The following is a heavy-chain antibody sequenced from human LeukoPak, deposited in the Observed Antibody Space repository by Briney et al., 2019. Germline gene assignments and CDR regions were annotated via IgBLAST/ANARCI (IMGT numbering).Heavy chain of an antibody. CDR1: GGTFSSYA. J-gene: IGHJ5*02. V-gene: IGHV1-69*05. CDR2: IIPIFGTA. CDR3: ARGGDYSNYWFDP. D-gene: IGHD4-11*01. Sequence: SVKVSCKASGGTFSSYAISWVRQAPGQGLEWMGGIIPIFGTANYAQKFQGRVTITTDESTSTAYMELSSLRSEDTAVYYCARGGDYSNYWFDPWGQGTLVTVSS.